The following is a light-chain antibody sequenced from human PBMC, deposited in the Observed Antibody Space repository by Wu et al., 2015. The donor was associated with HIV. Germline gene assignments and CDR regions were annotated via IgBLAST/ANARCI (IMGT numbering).Light chain of an antibody. CDR1: QSISTY. CDR2: GAS. V-gene: IGKV1-39*01. Sequence: DIQMTQSPSSLSASVGDRVTLTCRASQSISTYLNWYQQKPGKAPKVLIYGASSLQSGVPARFSGSGSGTDFTLTISSLHPEDFATYYCQQSYSTPKTFGQGTKV. J-gene: IGKJ1*01. CDR3: QQSYSTPKT.